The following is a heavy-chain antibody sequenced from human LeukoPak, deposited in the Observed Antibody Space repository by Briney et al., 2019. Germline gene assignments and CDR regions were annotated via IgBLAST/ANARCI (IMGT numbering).Heavy chain of an antibody. CDR1: GSIFSNYV. CDR2: ISVRGGTA. Sequence: GGSLRLSCSTSGSIFSNYVMNWVRQAPGKGLEWVSSISVRGGTANYADFVKGRFTISRDNSKRTLYLQMNSLRAEDTAVYYCATDPATVGVTTRDFWGQGTLVTVSS. CDR3: ATDPATVGVTTRDF. J-gene: IGHJ4*02. V-gene: IGHV3-23*01. D-gene: IGHD1-26*01.